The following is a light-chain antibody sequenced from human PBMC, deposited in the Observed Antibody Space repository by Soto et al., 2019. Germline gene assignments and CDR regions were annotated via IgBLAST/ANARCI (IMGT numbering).Light chain of an antibody. V-gene: IGKV1-39*01. J-gene: IGKJ1*01. Sequence: DIQMTQSPSSLAASVGDRVTITCRASQAISTYLSWYQQKPGKAPNLLIYGASRLHRGVPSRFSASGSGTDFTLTISSLQPEDFATYFCLQSYNIPWTFGQGTKVDIK. CDR3: LQSYNIPWT. CDR2: GAS. CDR1: QAISTY.